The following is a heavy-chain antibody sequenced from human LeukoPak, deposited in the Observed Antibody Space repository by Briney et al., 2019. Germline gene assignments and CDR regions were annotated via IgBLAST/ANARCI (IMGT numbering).Heavy chain of an antibody. CDR3: ARRLTAEV. V-gene: IGHV5-51*01. CDR1: GYIFTNYW. Sequence: NPGESLKISCKASGYIFTNYWIGWVRQLPGEGLEWMGIIYPGDSDTRYSPSFQGQVTISADNSINTVYLQWSSLKASDTAIYYCARRLTAEVWGQGTLVTVSS. CDR2: IYPGDSDT. D-gene: IGHD7-27*01. J-gene: IGHJ4*02.